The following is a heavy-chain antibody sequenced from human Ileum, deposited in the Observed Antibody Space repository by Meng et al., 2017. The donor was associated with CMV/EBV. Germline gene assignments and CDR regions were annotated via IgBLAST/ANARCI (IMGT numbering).Heavy chain of an antibody. D-gene: IGHD1-26*01. CDR2: IDTNTGNP. J-gene: IGHJ4*02. V-gene: IGHV7-4-1*02. CDR3: ARDGLSGRYFDY. CDR1: GCTFTSNN. Sequence: QGQVVQSGAEVKKRGAVVTGSCKTSGCTFTSNNIIWVRQAPGQGPEWMGWIDTNTGNPTYAQGFTGRFVFSLDTSVNTAYLQISSLKAEDTAVYYCARDGLSGRYFDYWGQGTLVTVSS.